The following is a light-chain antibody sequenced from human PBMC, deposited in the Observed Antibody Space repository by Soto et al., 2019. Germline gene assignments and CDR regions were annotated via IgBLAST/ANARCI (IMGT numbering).Light chain of an antibody. J-gene: IGKJ4*01. Sequence: DIQMTQSPSTLSASVGDRVTLTCRASQSISSWLSWYQQKPGKAPKLLIYDASSLESGVPSRFSGSGSGTEFTLTISSLQPDDFATYYCQQYNSYSILTFGGGTNVDIK. CDR1: QSISSW. CDR3: QQYNSYSILT. V-gene: IGKV1-5*01. CDR2: DAS.